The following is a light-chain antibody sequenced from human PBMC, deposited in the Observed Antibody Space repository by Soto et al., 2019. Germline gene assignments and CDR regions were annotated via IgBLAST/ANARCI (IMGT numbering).Light chain of an antibody. CDR1: SSNIGSNT. CDR3: CSYAGGYTYL. CDR2: SNH. J-gene: IGLJ1*01. Sequence: QSVLTQPPSASGTPGQTVTISCSGSSSNIGSNTGHWYQHVPGTAPKLLIYSNHQRPSGVPDRFSGSRSGTSVSLAISGLQAEDEADYFCCSYAGGYTYLFGTGTKVTVL. V-gene: IGLV1-44*01.